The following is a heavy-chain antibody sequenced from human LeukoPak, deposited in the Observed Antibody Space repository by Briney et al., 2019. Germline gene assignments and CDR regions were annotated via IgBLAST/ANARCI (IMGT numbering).Heavy chain of an antibody. Sequence: GGSLRLSCAASGFTFSNYAVTWVRQAPGKGLEWVSTLSGSGGSTYFADSVKGRFTISRDNSKNRLYLQMNSLRAEDTAVYYCAKDGLYYYDSSGYSDYWGQGTLVTVSS. CDR3: AKDGLYYYDSSGYSDY. V-gene: IGHV3-23*01. CDR1: GFTFSNYA. J-gene: IGHJ4*02. CDR2: LSGSGGST. D-gene: IGHD3-22*01.